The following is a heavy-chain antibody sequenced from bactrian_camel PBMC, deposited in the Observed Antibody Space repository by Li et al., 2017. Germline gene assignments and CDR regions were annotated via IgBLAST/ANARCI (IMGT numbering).Heavy chain of an antibody. CDR1: GYSVSTGY. D-gene: IGHD1*01. V-gene: IGHV3S42*01. CDR3: AADELNHGLAWRGYTY. Sequence: EVQLVESGGGSVQAGGSLRLSCAASGYSVSTGYMAWFRQAPGKEREGVAAIDTAGAPTYTYAVAGRFTISKDNVKNTLYLQMNDLKSEDTAMYYCAADELNHGLAWRGYTYWSQGTQVTVS. CDR2: IDTAGAP. J-gene: IGHJ4*01.